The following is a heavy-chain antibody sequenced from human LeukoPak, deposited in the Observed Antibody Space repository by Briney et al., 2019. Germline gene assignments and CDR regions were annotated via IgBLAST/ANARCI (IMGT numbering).Heavy chain of an antibody. J-gene: IGHJ5*01. D-gene: IGHD6-13*01. CDR1: GYTFTVYY. Sequence: ASVKVFCKASGYTFTVYYMHCVRQAPGQGLEWMGWINPNSGGTNYAQKFQGRVTMTRVTSISTAYMELSRLRSDDTDVYYCARETAAEPSFDSWGQGTLVTVSS. CDR2: INPNSGGT. CDR3: ARETAAEPSFDS. V-gene: IGHV1-2*02.